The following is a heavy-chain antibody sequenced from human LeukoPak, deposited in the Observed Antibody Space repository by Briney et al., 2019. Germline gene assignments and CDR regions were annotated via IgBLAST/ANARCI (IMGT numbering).Heavy chain of an antibody. V-gene: IGHV3-20*04. J-gene: IGHJ4*02. D-gene: IGHD3-10*01. CDR3: ATHSYYYGSGSYPHYLDY. CDR2: LNWNGGST. CDR1: GFTFDDNG. Sequence: GGSLRLSCAASGFTFDDNGMSWVRHAPGKGLEWVSGLNWNGGSTGYADSVKGRFTISRDNAKNSLYLQMNSLRVEDTALYYCATHSYYYGSGSYPHYLDYWGRGTLVTVSA.